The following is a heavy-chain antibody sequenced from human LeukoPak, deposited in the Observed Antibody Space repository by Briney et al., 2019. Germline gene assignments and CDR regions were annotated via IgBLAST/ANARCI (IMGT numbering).Heavy chain of an antibody. CDR1: GGSFSGYY. V-gene: IGHV4-34*01. D-gene: IGHD3-9*01. CDR2: INHSGST. J-gene: IGHJ3*02. CDR3: ARDRYDILTGYYIRAFDI. Sequence: PSETLSLTCAVYGGSFSGYYWSWIRQPPGKGLEWIGEINHSGSTNYNPSLKSRVTISVDTSKNQFSLKLSSVTAADTAVYYCARDRYDILTGYYIRAFDIWGQGTMVTVSS.